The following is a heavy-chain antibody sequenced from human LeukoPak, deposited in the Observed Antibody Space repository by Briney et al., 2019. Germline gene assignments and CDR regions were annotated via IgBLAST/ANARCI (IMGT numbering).Heavy chain of an antibody. J-gene: IGHJ4*02. D-gene: IGHD2-15*01. Sequence: GASLEISCSSSGYPFTSFWIGWARPLPGEGLERMAIIFPQDSQTTHTPSCQGQVIISADKYISAAYLQWNTLKAADTAMYYCGLLTSKGLAFWGEGTLLTVPS. CDR2: IFPQDSQT. V-gene: IGHV5-51*01. CDR3: GLLTSKGLAF. CDR1: GYPFTSFW.